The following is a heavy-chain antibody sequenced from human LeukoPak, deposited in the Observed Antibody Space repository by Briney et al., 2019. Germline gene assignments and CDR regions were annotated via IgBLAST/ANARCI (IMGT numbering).Heavy chain of an antibody. D-gene: IGHD1-26*01. CDR3: ARGSWGGLNI. CDR2: IYYSAST. J-gene: IGHJ3*02. V-gene: IGHV4-59*08. CDR1: GGSISRSY. Sequence: PSETLSLTCAVTGGSISRSYWSWIRQPPGKGLEWIGYIYYSASTNYNPSLKSRVTISADTSKNQFSLKLSSVTAADTAVYYCARGSWGGLNIWGQGTMVTVSS.